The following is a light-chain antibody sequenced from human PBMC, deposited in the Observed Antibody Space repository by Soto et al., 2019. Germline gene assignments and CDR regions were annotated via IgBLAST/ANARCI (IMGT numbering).Light chain of an antibody. V-gene: IGLV2-14*01. Sequence: QSALTQPASVSGSPGQSITISCTGTSSDFGDYDYVSWYIQHPGKVPKLMIYEVSNRPSGVSNRFSGSKPGNTASLTISGLQAEDEADYYCSSYTGSSTLVFGNGTKVTVL. CDR2: EVS. CDR3: SSYTGSSTLV. J-gene: IGLJ1*01. CDR1: SSDFGDYDY.